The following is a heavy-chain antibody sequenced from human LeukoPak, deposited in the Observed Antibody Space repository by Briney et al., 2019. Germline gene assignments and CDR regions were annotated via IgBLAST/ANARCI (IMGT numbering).Heavy chain of an antibody. J-gene: IGHJ2*01. CDR2: IRRSGATI. CDR3: ARDPTRGSSWYFDL. D-gene: IGHD5-12*01. CDR1: GFTFSSYS. Sequence: GGSLRLSCAASGFTFSSYSMNWVRQAPGKGLEWVSYIRRSGATIDYADSVKGRFTISRDNAKNSLFLQMNSLRAEDTAVYYCARDPTRGSSWYFDLWGRGTVVTVSS. V-gene: IGHV3-48*04.